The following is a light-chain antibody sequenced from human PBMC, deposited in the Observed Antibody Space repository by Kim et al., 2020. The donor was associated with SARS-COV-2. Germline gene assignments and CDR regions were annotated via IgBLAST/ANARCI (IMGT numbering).Light chain of an antibody. CDR3: NSRESSANHWM. Sequence: AVGQTVRITCQGDSHRSYYASGYQQKPGQAPVLVFYVKNNRPSGIPDRFSCSYSGNTASVTITAAQAEDEADYYCNSRESSANHWMFGGGTQLTVL. J-gene: IGLJ3*02. V-gene: IGLV3-19*01. CDR1: SHRSYY. CDR2: VKN.